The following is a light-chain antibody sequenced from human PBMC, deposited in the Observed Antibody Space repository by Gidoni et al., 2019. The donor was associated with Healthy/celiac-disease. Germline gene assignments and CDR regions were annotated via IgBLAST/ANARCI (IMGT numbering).Light chain of an antibody. J-gene: IGLJ1*01. CDR3: CSYAGSPYV. CDR2: DVS. V-gene: IGLV2-11*01. CDR1: SSDVGGYNY. Sequence: QPALTQPPSVSGSPGQSVTIPCTGTSSDVGGYNYVSWYQQHPGKAPKLMIYDVSKRPSGVPDRFSGSKSGNTASLTISGLQAEDEADYYCCSYAGSPYVFGTGTKVTVL.